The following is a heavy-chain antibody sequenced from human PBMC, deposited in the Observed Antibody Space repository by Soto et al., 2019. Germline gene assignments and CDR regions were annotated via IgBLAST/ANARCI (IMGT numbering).Heavy chain of an antibody. Sequence: QVQLVESGGGVVQPGRSLRLSCAASGFSFSSYGMYWVRQAPGKGLEWVAVIWYDGSNKYYVDSVKGRFTISRDNSKNTLNLKMNSLRAEDTAVYYCASDEGVGRVGPKNYYYYYGMDVWGQGTTVTVSS. CDR3: ASDEGVGRVGPKNYYYYYGMDV. CDR1: GFSFSSYG. V-gene: IGHV3-33*01. CDR2: IWYDGSNK. D-gene: IGHD1-26*01. J-gene: IGHJ6*02.